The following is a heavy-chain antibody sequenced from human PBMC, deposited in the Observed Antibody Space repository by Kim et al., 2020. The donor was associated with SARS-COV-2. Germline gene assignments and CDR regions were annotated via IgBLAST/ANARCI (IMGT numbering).Heavy chain of an antibody. CDR2: IDPSDSYT. CDR1: GYNFNSYR. CDR3: ARARYSLYYGIDV. J-gene: IGHJ6*02. D-gene: IGHD5-12*01. Sequence: GESLKISCKGSGYNFNSYRITWVRQMPGKGLEWMGRIDPSDSYTKYSPSFQGHVTISADKSISTAYLQWSSLKDSDTAIYYCARARYSLYYGIDVWGQGTTLTVSS. V-gene: IGHV5-10-1*01.